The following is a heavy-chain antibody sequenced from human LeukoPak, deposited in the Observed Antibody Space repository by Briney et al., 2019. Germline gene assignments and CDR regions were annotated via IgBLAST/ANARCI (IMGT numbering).Heavy chain of an antibody. D-gene: IGHD3-3*01. V-gene: IGHV1-2*02. CDR3: ARGSNFWSGYYQAYFDP. CDR2: INPNNGVT. J-gene: IGHJ5*02. CDR1: GYTFRGHF. Sequence: ASVKVSCKASGYTFRGHFIHWVRQAPGQGHEWMGWINPNNGVTNYAQNFQGRFTMTSDTSVSAAYMELSRLTSDDTAVYFCARGSNFWSGYYQAYFDPWGQGTLVTVSS.